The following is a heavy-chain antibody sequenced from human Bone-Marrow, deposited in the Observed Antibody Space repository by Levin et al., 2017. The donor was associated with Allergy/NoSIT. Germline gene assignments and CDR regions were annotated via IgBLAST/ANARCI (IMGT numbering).Heavy chain of an antibody. V-gene: IGHV3-21*01. CDR2: ISSSSSYI. CDR1: GFTFSSYS. J-gene: IGHJ3*02. D-gene: IGHD6-19*01. Sequence: GESLKISCAASGFTFSSYSMNWVRQAPGKGLEWVSSISSSSSYIYYADSVKGRFTISRDNAKNSLYLQMNSLRAEDTAVYYCARGAGYSSGWYSAPDAFDIWGQGTMVTVSS. CDR3: ARGAGYSSGWYSAPDAFDI.